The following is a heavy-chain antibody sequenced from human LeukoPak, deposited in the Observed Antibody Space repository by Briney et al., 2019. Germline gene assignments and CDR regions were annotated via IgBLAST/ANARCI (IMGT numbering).Heavy chain of an antibody. J-gene: IGHJ5*02. CDR1: GYTFTSYG. CDR3: ARRYCSGGSYYQNWFDP. CDR2: ISAYNGNT. D-gene: IGHD2-15*01. V-gene: IGHV1-18*01. Sequence: ASVKVSCKASGYTFTSYGISWVRQAPGQGLEWMGWISAYNGNTNYAQKLQGRVTMTTDTSTSTAYMELRSLRSDDTAVYYCARRYCSGGSYYQNWFDPWGQGTLVTVSS.